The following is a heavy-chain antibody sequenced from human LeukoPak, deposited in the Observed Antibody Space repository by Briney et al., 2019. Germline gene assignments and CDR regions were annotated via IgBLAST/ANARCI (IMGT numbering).Heavy chain of an antibody. CDR1: GGSISSYY. J-gene: IGHJ5*02. CDR2: IYYSGST. Sequence: PSETLSLTCTVSGGSISSYYWSWIRQPPGKGLEWIGYIYYSGSTNYNPSLKSRVTISVDTSKNQFSLKLSSVTAADTAVYYCARGVVMDSLNWFDPWGQGTLVTVSS. V-gene: IGHV4-59*12. D-gene: IGHD3-3*01. CDR3: ARGVVMDSLNWFDP.